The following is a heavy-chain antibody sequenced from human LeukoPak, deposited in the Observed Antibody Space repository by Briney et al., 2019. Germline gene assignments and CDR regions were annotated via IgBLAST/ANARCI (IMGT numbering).Heavy chain of an antibody. CDR2: ISSSSTSI. CDR3: ARDRWTAMKD. D-gene: IGHD5-18*01. V-gene: IGHV3-48*01. J-gene: IGHJ4*02. CDR1: GFTFSGYT. Sequence: PGGSLTLSCPASGFTFSGYTMNWVRQATGRGLECVSYISSSSTSIYYADSVKGRFTISRDNAKNSLWLQMNSLRAEDTAVYYCARDRWTAMKDWGPGTLVTVSS.